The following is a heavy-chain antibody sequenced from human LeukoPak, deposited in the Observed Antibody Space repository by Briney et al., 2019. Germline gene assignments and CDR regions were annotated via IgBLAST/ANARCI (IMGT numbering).Heavy chain of an antibody. CDR2: ISYDGSNK. J-gene: IGHJ4*02. CDR3: ATDRNVDTATVTDY. CDR1: GFTFSSYS. V-gene: IGHV3-30*03. D-gene: IGHD5-18*01. Sequence: GGSLRLSCAASGFTFSSYSMHWRRQAPGKGLEWVAVISYDGSNKYYAYSVKGLFTISRDNSNNTLYLKMNSLRAEDTAVYYCATDRNVDTATVTDYWGQGTLVTVSS.